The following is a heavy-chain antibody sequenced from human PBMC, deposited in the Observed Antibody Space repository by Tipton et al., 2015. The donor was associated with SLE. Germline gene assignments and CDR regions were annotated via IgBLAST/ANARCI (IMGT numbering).Heavy chain of an antibody. Sequence: TLSLTCNVSGGSINSSTSFWAWIRQPPGKGLEWIASISSSGSTEHNPSLRSRVSISLDTSKNQFSLRLTSATAADTAVYYRARRGRSAWFPGVWGQGTLVSVSS. J-gene: IGHJ4*02. CDR2: ISSSGST. D-gene: IGHD3-10*01. V-gene: IGHV4-39*07. CDR3: ARRGRSAWFPGV. CDR1: GGSINSSTSF.